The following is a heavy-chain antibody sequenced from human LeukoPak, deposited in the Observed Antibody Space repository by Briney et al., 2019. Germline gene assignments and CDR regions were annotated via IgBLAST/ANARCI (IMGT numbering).Heavy chain of an antibody. V-gene: IGHV3-23*01. CDR1: GFSIRYYP. CDR3: ARDDPYDFFMDV. D-gene: IGHD3-3*01. J-gene: IGHJ6*02. CDR2: VSASGGGT. Sequence: PGGSLRLSCAVAGFSIRYYPMSWVRQPPGRGLEWVSYVSASGGGTYYADSVKGRFTISRDNSKNTLYLQMNSLRAEDTAVYYCARDDPYDFFMDVWGQGTTVTVSS.